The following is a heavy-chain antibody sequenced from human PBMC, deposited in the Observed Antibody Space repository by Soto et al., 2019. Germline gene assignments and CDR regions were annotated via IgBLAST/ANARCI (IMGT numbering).Heavy chain of an antibody. J-gene: IGHJ6*03. CDR1: GGTFSSYT. CDR3: ARDMPSVTEADPYYYYYCYMDD. V-gene: IGHV1-69*04. Sequence: SVKVSCKASGGTFSSYTISWVRQAPGQGLEWMGRIIPILGIANYAQKFQGRVTITADKSTSTAYMELSSLRSEDTAVYYCARDMPSVTEADPYYYYYCYMDDWAKGTTGRVSS. CDR2: IIPILGIA. D-gene: IGHD4-17*01.